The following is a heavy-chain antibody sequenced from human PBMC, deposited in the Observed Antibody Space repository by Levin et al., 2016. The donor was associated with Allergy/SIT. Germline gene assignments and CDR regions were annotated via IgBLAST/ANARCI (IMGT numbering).Heavy chain of an antibody. V-gene: IGHV4-4*02. D-gene: IGHD2-2*03. CDR2: IYHSGST. Sequence: WIRQPPGKGLEWIGEIYHSGSTNYNPSLKSRVTISVDKSKNQFSLKLSSVTAADTAVYYCAGYCSSTSCYDAFDIWGQGTMVTVSS. CDR3: AGYCSSTSCYDAFDI. J-gene: IGHJ3*02.